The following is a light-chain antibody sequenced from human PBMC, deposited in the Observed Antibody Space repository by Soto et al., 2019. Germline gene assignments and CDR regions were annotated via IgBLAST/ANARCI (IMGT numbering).Light chain of an antibody. V-gene: IGLV2-14*03. CDR3: TSWTTSTTMI. CDR2: DVN. CDR1: SSDIGAYNF. Sequence: QSVLTQPASVSGSPGQSITISCTGNSSDIGAYNFVSWYQQHPGKAPKLMLYDVNIRPSGVSNRFSGSKSGNTASLTISRLQAEDEADYYCTSWTTSTTMIFGGGTQLTVL. J-gene: IGLJ2*01.